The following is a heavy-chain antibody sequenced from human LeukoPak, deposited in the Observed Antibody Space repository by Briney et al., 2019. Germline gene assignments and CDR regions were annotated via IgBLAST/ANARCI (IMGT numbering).Heavy chain of an antibody. D-gene: IGHD3-22*01. Sequence: PSETLSLTCAVYGGSFSGYYWSWIRQPPGKGLEWIGEINHSGSTNYNPSLKSRLTISVDTSKNQFSLELSSVTAADTAVYYCARHYDSSGYWYYFNYWGQGTLVTASS. CDR1: GGSFSGYY. J-gene: IGHJ4*02. V-gene: IGHV4-34*01. CDR2: INHSGST. CDR3: ARHYDSSGYWYYFNY.